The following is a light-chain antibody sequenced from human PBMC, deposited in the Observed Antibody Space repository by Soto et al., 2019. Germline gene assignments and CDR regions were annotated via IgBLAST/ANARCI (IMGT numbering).Light chain of an antibody. CDR2: ASS. CDR1: QSISTY. CDR3: QQTYNTPRAT. Sequence: DIQMTQSPSSLSASVGDRVTITCRTSQSISTYLNWYQQKPGEAPKLLIYASSSLQSGVPTRFSGRGSGTDFPLTISSLQPEDFSTYYCQQTYNTPRATFGQGTKVEIK. V-gene: IGKV1-39*01. J-gene: IGKJ1*01.